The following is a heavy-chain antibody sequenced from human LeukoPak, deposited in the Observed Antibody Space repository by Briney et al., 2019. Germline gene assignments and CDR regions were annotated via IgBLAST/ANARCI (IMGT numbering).Heavy chain of an antibody. CDR2: INHSGST. Sequence: KTSETLSLTCAVYGGSFSGYYWSWIRQPPGKGLEWIGEINHSGSTNYNPSLKSRVTISVDTSKNQFSLKLSSVTAADTAVYYCARPHYYGSGSYYYFDYWGQGTLVTVSS. D-gene: IGHD3-10*01. J-gene: IGHJ4*02. V-gene: IGHV4-34*01. CDR1: GGSFSGYY. CDR3: ARPHYYGSGSYYYFDY.